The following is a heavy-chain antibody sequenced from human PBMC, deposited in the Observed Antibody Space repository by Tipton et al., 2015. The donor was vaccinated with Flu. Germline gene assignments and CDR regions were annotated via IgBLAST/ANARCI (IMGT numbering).Heavy chain of an antibody. Sequence: SLRLSCAASGFTFSDYEMNWVRQAPGKGLEWVSYISSGSRDIYYADSVKGRFTIFRDNAKNSLYLQMNSLRVEDTAVYYCARTHSGISGYDAYDIWGQGTTVTVSS. V-gene: IGHV3-48*03. CDR3: ARTHSGISGYDAYDI. D-gene: IGHD3-10*01. CDR2: ISSGSRDI. J-gene: IGHJ3*02. CDR1: GFTFSDYE.